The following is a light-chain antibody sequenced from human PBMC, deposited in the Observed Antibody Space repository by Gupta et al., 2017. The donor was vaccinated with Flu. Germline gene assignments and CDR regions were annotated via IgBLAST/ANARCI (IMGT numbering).Light chain of an antibody. J-gene: IGKJ4*01. V-gene: IGKV1-5*03. CDR2: RAS. CDR1: QSISSL. CDR3: QQYHSYPLT. Sequence: DIQMTQSPSTLSASVGDRVTITCRASQSISSLLAWFQQKPGKAPYLLIYRASILERRVPSRFSGSGSETEFTLTISSLQPDDFATYYCQQYHSYPLTFGGGTKVEIK.